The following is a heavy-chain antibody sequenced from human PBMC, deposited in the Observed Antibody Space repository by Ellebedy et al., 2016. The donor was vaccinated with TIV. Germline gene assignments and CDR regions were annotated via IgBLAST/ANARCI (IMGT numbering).Heavy chain of an antibody. CDR3: TKILGVTTKYGAFDK. CDR1: GFTFSDYF. J-gene: IGHJ3*02. Sequence: GESLKISCAGSGFTFSDYFMSWVRQAPGKGLEWISYIPASGTGIYYADSVKGRFTISRDNSKNILYLQMNTLRAEDTATYYCTKILGVTTKYGAFDKWGQGTMVSVSS. V-gene: IGHV3-23*01. D-gene: IGHD2-21*02. CDR2: IPASGTGI.